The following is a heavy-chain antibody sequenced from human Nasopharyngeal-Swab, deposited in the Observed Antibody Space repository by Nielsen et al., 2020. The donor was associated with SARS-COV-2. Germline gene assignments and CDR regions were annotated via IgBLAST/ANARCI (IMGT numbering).Heavy chain of an antibody. D-gene: IGHD3-9*01. Sequence: SVKVSSKASGGTFSSYAISWVRQAPGQGLEWMGGIIPIFGTANYAQKFQGRVTITADKSTSTAYMELSSLRSEDTAVYYCARDQRTAGVLRYFDWSQGDYYYGMDVWGQGTTVTVSS. CDR2: IIPIFGTA. J-gene: IGHJ6*02. V-gene: IGHV1-69*06. CDR3: ARDQRTAGVLRYFDWSQGDYYYGMDV. CDR1: GGTFSSYA.